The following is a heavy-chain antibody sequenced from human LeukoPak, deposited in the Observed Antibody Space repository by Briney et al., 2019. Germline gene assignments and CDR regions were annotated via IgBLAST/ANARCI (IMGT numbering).Heavy chain of an antibody. CDR1: GFIFSNAW. Sequence: PGGSLRLSCAASGFIFSNAWMSWVRQAPGKGLEWVGRIKSKTDSGTTDYTAPVKGRFTISRDDSKNTLYLQMNSLRAEDTAVYYCARDKVAAAPGDYWGQGTLVTVSS. CDR2: IKSKTDSGTT. V-gene: IGHV3-15*01. CDR3: ARDKVAAAPGDY. D-gene: IGHD2-2*01. J-gene: IGHJ4*02.